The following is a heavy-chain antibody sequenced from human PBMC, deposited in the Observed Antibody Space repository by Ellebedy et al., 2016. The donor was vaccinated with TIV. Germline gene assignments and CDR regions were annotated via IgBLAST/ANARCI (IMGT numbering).Heavy chain of an antibody. V-gene: IGHV1-46*01. Sequence: AASVKVSCKASGYSFGSYYLHWVRQAPGQRLEWMGIIDPRGGRIDYAQKFKDRVIMSRDKYTNTVYMELSSLRSEYTAIYYCARADEGDPLDYWGQGTLVTVSS. CDR2: IDPRGGRI. J-gene: IGHJ4*02. CDR1: GYSFGSYY. D-gene: IGHD3-10*01. CDR3: ARADEGDPLDY.